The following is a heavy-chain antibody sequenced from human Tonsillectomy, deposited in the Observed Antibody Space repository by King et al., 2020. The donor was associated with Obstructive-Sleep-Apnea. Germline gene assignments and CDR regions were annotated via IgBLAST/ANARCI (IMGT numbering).Heavy chain of an antibody. D-gene: IGHD3-9*01. J-gene: IGHJ3*02. CDR1: GGSISSYY. V-gene: IGHV4-59*01. CDR3: ARFLTGYYDAFDI. CDR2: IYYSGST. Sequence: PLQESGPGLVKPSETLSLTCTVSGGSISSYYWSWIRQPPGKGLEWIGYIYYSGSTNYNPSLKSRVTISVDTSKNQFSLKLSSVTAADTAVYYCARFLTGYYDAFDIWGQGTMVTVSS.